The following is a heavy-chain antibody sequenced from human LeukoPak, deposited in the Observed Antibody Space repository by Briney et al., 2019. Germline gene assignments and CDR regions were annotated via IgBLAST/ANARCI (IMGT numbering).Heavy chain of an antibody. CDR1: GYTLTEYF. J-gene: IGHJ5*02. V-gene: IGHV1-2*06. CDR3: ARDPSGSNWYDP. Sequence: ASVKVSCKASGYTLTEYFINWVRQAPGQGLEWMGRINPNSGGTNYAQKFQGRVTMTRDTSISTAYLELNRLTSDDTAVYYCARDPSGSNWYDPWGQGTLVTVSS. CDR2: INPNSGGT.